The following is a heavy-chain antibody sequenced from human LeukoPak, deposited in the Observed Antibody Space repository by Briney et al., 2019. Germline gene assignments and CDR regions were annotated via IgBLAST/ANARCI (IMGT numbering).Heavy chain of an antibody. CDR3: ARGPPVYYDSSGYYPLFDY. V-gene: IGHV3-53*01. Sequence: GGSLRLSCTVSGFTVSSNSMSWVRQAPGKGLEWVSFIYSDNTHYSDSVKGRFTISRDNSKNTLYLQMNSLRAEDTAVYYCARGPPVYYDSSGYYPLFDYWGQGTLVTVSS. CDR2: IYSDNT. CDR1: GFTVSSNS. D-gene: IGHD3-22*01. J-gene: IGHJ4*02.